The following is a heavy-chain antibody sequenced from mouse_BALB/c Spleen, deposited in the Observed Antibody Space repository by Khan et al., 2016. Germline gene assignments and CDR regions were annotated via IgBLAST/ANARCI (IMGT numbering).Heavy chain of an antibody. D-gene: IGHD1-1*01. CDR2: INTHSGVP. J-gene: IGHJ1*01. Sequence: QIQLVQSGPELKKPGETVRISCKASGYTFTTAGMQWVQKMPGKGLKWIGWINTHSGVPKYAEDFKGRFAFSLETSASTAYLQISNLKNEDTATXFCARSGYYYGSSHWYFDVWGAGTTVTVSS. CDR1: GYTFTTAG. V-gene: IGHV9-4*02. CDR3: ARSGYYYGSSHWYFDV.